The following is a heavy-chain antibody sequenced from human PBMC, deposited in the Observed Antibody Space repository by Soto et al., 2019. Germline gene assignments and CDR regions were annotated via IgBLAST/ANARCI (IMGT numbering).Heavy chain of an antibody. CDR2: MNPNSGNT. J-gene: IGHJ6*03. Sequence: GASVKVSCKASGYTFTSYDINWVRQATGQGLEWMGWMNPNSGNTGYAQKFQGRVTMTRNTSISTAYMELSSLRSEDTAVYYCARVAPLYRTNGVCPRSHYYYYYMDVWGKGTTVTVSS. V-gene: IGHV1-8*01. CDR1: GYTFTSYD. CDR3: ARVAPLYRTNGVCPRSHYYYYYMDV. D-gene: IGHD2-8*01.